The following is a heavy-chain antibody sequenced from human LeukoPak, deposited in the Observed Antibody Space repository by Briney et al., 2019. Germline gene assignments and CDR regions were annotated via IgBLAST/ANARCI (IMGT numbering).Heavy chain of an antibody. D-gene: IGHD3-10*01. Sequence: QSGGSLRLSCAASGFTFSSYAMSWVRQAPGKGLEWVSAISGSGGSTYYADSVKGRFTISRDNSKNTLYLQMNSLRAEDTAVYYCAREMYGSGGNWFDPWGQGTLVTVSS. CDR1: GFTFSSYA. CDR2: ISGSGGST. V-gene: IGHV3-23*01. J-gene: IGHJ5*02. CDR3: AREMYGSGGNWFDP.